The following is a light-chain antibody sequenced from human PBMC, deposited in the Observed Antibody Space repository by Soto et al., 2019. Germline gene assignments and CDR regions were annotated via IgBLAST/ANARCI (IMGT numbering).Light chain of an antibody. CDR3: QQADSFPLT. V-gene: IGKV1-12*01. CDR1: QGIVSW. CDR2: AAS. Sequence: DIRMTQSPSSVSASMGDRVTITCRASQGIVSWLAWYQQKPGKAPKLLIYAASNLQSGVPSRFSGSGSGTDFTLTISNLQPEDFATHYCQQADSFPLTFGGGTRVEI. J-gene: IGKJ4*01.